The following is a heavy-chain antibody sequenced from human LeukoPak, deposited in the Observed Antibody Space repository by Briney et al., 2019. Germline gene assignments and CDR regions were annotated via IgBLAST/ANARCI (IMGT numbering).Heavy chain of an antibody. CDR2: INSSGNTQ. Sequence: GGSLRLSCVASGFTFSSYYMTWVRQPPGKGLEWISYINSSGNTQYYAYPVQGRFTCSRANTQNSPYLQMNSLTAEATAFYFLAIRRILQYFDWLLFVYWGEAGLPTVSS. CDR3: AIRRILQYFDWLLFVY. CDR1: GFTFSSYY. D-gene: IGHD3-9*01. J-gene: IGHJ4*02. V-gene: IGHV3-48*03.